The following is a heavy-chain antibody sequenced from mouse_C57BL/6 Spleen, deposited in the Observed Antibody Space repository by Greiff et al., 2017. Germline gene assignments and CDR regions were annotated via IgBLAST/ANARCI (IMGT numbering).Heavy chain of an antibody. CDR2: ISSGSSTI. CDR3: ARRTAYYAMDY. V-gene: IGHV5-17*01. Sequence: DVKLVESGAGLVKPGGSLKLSCAASGFTFSDYGMHWVRQAPEKGLEWVAYISSGSSTIYYADTVKGRFTISRDDAKNTLFLQMTSLRSEDTAMYYCARRTAYYAMDYWGQGTSVTVSS. CDR1: GFTFSDYG. J-gene: IGHJ4*01.